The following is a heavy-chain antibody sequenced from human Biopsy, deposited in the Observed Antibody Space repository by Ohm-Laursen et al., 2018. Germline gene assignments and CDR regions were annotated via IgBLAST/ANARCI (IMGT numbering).Heavy chain of an antibody. J-gene: IGHJ5*01. Sequence: SLRLSCAASGFDFSDYSMNWVRQAPGKGLEWVAHIDVSDYNTYYADSVRGRFTISRDNSKQMVHLEINSLTADDTAIYYCVKQWGGYNFDSWGQGTLVTVSS. D-gene: IGHD1-14*01. V-gene: IGHV3-23*01. CDR1: GFDFSDYS. CDR3: VKQWGGYNFDS. CDR2: IDVSDYNT.